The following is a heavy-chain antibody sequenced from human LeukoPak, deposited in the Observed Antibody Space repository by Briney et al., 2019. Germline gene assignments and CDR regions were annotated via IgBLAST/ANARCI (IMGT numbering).Heavy chain of an antibody. V-gene: IGHV3-74*01. CDR3: VRDETTSWSFYP. J-gene: IGHJ5*02. Sequence: SVSTYXXHXVRHAPGKGLVWVSRINFDGSRTNYADSVKGRFTFSRDNMKNTLWLQMHSLRVEDTAVYYCVRDETTSWSFYPWGQGILVTVSS. CDR1: SVSTYX. CDR2: INFDGSRT. D-gene: IGHD2-2*01.